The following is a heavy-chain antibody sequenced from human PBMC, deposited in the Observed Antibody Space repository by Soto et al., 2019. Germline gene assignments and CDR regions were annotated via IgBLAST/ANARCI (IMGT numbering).Heavy chain of an antibody. D-gene: IGHD6-25*01. Sequence: SETLSLTCTVSGGSISSSSYYWGWIRQPPGKGLEWIGSIYYSGSTYYNPSLKSRVTISVDTSKNQFSLKLSSVTAADTAVYYFARHYSSGAYYYDVMDGWGQGTTVTVS. V-gene: IGHV4-39*01. J-gene: IGHJ6*02. CDR2: IYYSGST. CDR3: ARHYSSGAYYYDVMDG. CDR1: GGSISSSSYY.